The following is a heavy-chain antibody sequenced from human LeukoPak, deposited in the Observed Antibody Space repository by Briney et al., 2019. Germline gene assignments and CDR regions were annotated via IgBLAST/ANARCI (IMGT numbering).Heavy chain of an antibody. J-gene: IGHJ2*01. V-gene: IGHV3-9*01. CDR2: ISWNSGSI. CDR1: GFTFDDYA. Sequence: GRSLRLSCAASGFTFDDYAMHWVRQAPGKGLEWVSGISWNSGSIVYADSVKGRFTISRDNAKNSLYLQMNSLRAEDTALYYCAKDSGRDVVVVAATPSRYFDLWGRGTLVTVSS. CDR3: AKDSGRDVVVVAATPSRYFDL. D-gene: IGHD2-15*01.